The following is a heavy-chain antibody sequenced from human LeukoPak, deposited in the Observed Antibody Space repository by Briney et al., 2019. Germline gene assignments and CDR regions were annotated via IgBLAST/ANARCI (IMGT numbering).Heavy chain of an antibody. CDR1: GFTFSSYW. J-gene: IGHJ6*03. CDR3: ARAAESHCSSPSCPYYYYYMDV. V-gene: IGHV3-7*04. CDR2: IKQDGSEK. Sequence: GGALRLSCAASGFTFSSYWRSWVRQAPGKGREWVANIKQDGSEKYYVGCVRGGFTISRDNAKNALYLQMNRLRAEDTAVYYCARAAESHCSSPSCPYYYYYMDVWGKGTTVTVSS. D-gene: IGHD2-2*01.